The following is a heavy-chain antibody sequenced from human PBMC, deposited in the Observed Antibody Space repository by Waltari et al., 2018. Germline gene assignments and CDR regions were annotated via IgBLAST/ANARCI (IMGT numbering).Heavy chain of an antibody. J-gene: IGHJ6*02. CDR3: AREGAEQWVVEDYGMDV. V-gene: IGHV3-21*02. D-gene: IGHD6-19*01. Sequence: EVQLVESGGGLVKPGGSLRLSCVASGFKSSAYAMNWCRQAPGKGLEWVSSIGSSSSFMDYADSVRGRFTVSRDNAKNTLYLQMDTLRAEDTAVYYCAREGAEQWVVEDYGMDVWGQGTTVTVSS. CDR2: IGSSSSFM. CDR1: GFKSSAYA.